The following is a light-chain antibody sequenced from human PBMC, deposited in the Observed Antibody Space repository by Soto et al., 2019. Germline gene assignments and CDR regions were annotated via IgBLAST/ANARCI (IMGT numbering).Light chain of an antibody. V-gene: IGLV1-40*01. Sequence: QSVLTQPPSVSGAPGQRVTISCTGRSSDIGAGFDVHWYQHLPGTAPQLLIYGNTNRPSGVPGRFSGSKSGTSASLVITGLQAEDEADYYCQSYENSRTGFYVFGTGTKLTVL. CDR1: SSDIGAGFD. CDR3: QSYENSRTGFYV. CDR2: GNT. J-gene: IGLJ1*01.